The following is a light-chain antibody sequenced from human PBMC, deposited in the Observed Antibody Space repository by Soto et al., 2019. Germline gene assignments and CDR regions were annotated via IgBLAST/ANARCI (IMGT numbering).Light chain of an antibody. V-gene: IGKV3-11*01. J-gene: IGKJ5*01. CDR2: DAS. CDR1: QSVSSY. Sequence: EIVLTQSPATLSLSPGERATLSCRASQSVSSYLAWYQQKPGQAPRLLIYDASNRATGVPARFSGSGSGTDFTLTISSLEPEDFAVDYCQQRSNLITFGQGTRREIK. CDR3: QQRSNLIT.